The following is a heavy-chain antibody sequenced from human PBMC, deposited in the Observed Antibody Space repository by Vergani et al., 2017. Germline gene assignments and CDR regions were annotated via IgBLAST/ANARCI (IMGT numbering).Heavy chain of an antibody. V-gene: IGHV4-4*02. J-gene: IGHJ4*02. D-gene: IGHD3-10*01. Sequence: QVQLQESGPGLVKPSGTLSLTCAVSGGSISSSNWWSWVRQPPGKGLEWIGEIYHSGSTNYNPSLQSRVTISVDKSKNQFSLRLSSVTAAATAVYYCARVLRGGSGSYYFDYWGQGTLVTVSS. CDR1: GGSISSSNW. CDR3: ARVLRGGSGSYYFDY. CDR2: IYHSGST.